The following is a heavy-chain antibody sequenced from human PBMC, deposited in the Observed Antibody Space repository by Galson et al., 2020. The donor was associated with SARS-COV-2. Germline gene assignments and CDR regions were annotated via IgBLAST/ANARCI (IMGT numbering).Heavy chain of an antibody. J-gene: IGHJ2*01. CDR1: GGSISSYY. CDR3: ARRRGEYNRWYFDL. D-gene: IGHD5-12*01. Sequence: ASETLSLTCTVSGGSISSYYWSWIRQPPGKGLEWIGYIYYSGSTNYNPSLKSRVTISVDTSKNQFSLRLSSVTAADTAVYYCARRRGEYNRWYFDLWGRGTLVTVSS. V-gene: IGHV4-59*01. CDR2: IYYSGST.